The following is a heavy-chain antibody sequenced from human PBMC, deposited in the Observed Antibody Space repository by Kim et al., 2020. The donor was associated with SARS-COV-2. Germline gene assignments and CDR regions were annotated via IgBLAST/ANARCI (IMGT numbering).Heavy chain of an antibody. D-gene: IGHD6-19*01. CDR3: ARVPQVQWLVRGNWFDP. V-gene: IGHV1-3*01. Sequence: HGRVTITRDTSASTAYMELSSLRSEDTAVYYCARVPQVQWLVRGNWFDPWGQGTLVTVSS. J-gene: IGHJ5*02.